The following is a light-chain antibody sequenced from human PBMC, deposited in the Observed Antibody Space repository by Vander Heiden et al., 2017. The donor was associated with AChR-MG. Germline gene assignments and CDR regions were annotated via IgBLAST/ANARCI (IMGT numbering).Light chain of an antibody. CDR1: SPKNGAGYD. Sequence: QSVLTQPHSVSGAPGQRVTIPCPGSSPKNGAGYDVHWYHQLPRTAPNLLIYHTTNRPSGVPDRFSGSKSGTSASLAITGLQAEDEADYYCQSYDSSLSGYVFGTGTKVTVL. CDR3: QSYDSSLSGYV. J-gene: IGLJ1*01. V-gene: IGLV1-40*01. CDR2: HTT.